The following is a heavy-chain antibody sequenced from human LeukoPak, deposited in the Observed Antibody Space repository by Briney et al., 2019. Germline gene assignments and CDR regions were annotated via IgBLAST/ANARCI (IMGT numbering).Heavy chain of an antibody. CDR3: AMQLWFGESFSDY. J-gene: IGHJ4*02. CDR2: MNPNSGNT. D-gene: IGHD3-10*01. CDR1: GYTFTSYD. V-gene: IGHV1-8*01. Sequence: ASVKVSCKASGYTFTSYDINWVRQATGQGLEWLGWMNPNSGNTGYAQKFQGRVTMTRNTSISTAYMELSSVRSEDTAVYYCAMQLWFGESFSDYWGQGTLVTVSS.